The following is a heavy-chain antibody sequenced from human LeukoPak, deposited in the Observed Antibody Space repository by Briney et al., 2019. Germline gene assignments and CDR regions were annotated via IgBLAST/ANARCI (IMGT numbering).Heavy chain of an antibody. V-gene: IGHV3-74*01. J-gene: IGHJ4*02. CDR3: VRDGDAYDFDL. Sequence: PGGSLRLSCAASGFNIRGYWMHWVRQAPGKGLMWVSRIKSDGSWTNYADSARGRFTISRDNAKNTLFLQMVGLRAEDTAIYYCVRDGDAYDFDLWGQGILVTVSS. CDR2: IKSDGSWT. D-gene: IGHD5-12*01. CDR1: GFNIRGYW.